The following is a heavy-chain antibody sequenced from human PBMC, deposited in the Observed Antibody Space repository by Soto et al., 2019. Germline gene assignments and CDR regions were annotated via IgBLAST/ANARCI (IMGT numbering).Heavy chain of an antibody. D-gene: IGHD3-9*01. CDR2: INHSGST. J-gene: IGHJ6*03. CDR1: GGSFSGYY. CDR3: ARHTLDEYYYYYMDV. V-gene: IGHV4-34*01. Sequence: PSETLSLTCAVYGGSFSGYYWSWIRQPPGKGLEWIGEINHSGSTNYNPSLKSRVTISVDTSKNQFSLKLSSVTAADTAVYYCARHTLDEYYYYYMDVWGKGTTVTVSS.